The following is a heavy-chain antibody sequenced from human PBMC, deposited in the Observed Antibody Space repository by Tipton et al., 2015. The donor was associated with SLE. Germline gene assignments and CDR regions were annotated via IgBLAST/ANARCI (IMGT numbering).Heavy chain of an antibody. Sequence: QLVQSGAEVRKPGASVKVSCKTSGYTFTRYYIHWVRQAPGRGLEWMVWINPSSGDTNFAQAFRGRVTMTRDISITTAYMDLGRLTSEDTAVYFCARDPANPNTFDFWGQGTVVTVSS. CDR2: INPSSGDT. D-gene: IGHD1-14*01. J-gene: IGHJ3*01. V-gene: IGHV1-2*02. CDR3: ARDPANPNTFDF. CDR1: GYTFTRYY.